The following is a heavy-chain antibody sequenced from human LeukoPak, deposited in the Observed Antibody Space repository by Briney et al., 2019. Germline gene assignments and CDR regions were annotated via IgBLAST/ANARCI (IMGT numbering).Heavy chain of an antibody. CDR2: IIPIFGTA. CDR3: AKGPSTAMVFYWFDP. D-gene: IGHD5-18*01. V-gene: IGHV1-69*06. Sequence: SVKVSCKASGGTFSSYAISWVRQAPGQGLEWMGGIIPIFGTANYAQKFQGRVTITADKSTSTAYMELSSLRAEDTAVYYCAKGPSTAMVFYWFDPWGQGTLVTVSS. J-gene: IGHJ5*02. CDR1: GGTFSSYA.